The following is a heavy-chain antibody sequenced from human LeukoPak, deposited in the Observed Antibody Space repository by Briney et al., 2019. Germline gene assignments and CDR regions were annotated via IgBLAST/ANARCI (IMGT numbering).Heavy chain of an antibody. J-gene: IGHJ4*02. CDR1: GGTFSSYA. Sequence: ASVKVSCKASGGTFSSYAISWVRQAPGQGLEWMGWISAYNGNTNYAQKLQGRVTMTTDTSTSTAYMELRSLRSDDTAVYYCARVEADDYGDYGGEGDYWGQGTLVTVSS. V-gene: IGHV1-18*01. CDR3: ARVEADDYGDYGGEGDY. D-gene: IGHD4-17*01. CDR2: ISAYNGNT.